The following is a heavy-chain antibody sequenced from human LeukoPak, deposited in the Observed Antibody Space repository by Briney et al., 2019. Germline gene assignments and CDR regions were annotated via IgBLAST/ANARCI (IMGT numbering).Heavy chain of an antibody. D-gene: IGHD1-26*01. CDR2: MNPNSGNT. CDR3: ARGEAPLFGATGLRRRYGAFEI. V-gene: IGHV1-8*02. CDR1: GYTFTSYD. J-gene: IGHJ3*02. Sequence: ASVKVSCKASGYTFTSYDMNWVRQATGQELEWMGWMNPNSGNTTYAHKFQGRLTITRNTSINTAYMELSSLSSDDWAVNSCARGEAPLFGATGLRRRYGAFEIWGQGTMVTVSS.